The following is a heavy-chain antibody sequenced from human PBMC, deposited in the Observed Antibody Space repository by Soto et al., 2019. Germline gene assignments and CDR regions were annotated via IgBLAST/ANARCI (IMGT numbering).Heavy chain of an antibody. CDR1: GFTFSSYA. CDR3: AREAITISLSRQPKLVDY. V-gene: IGHV3-30-3*01. J-gene: IGHJ4*02. D-gene: IGHD3-10*01. CDR2: ISYDGSNK. Sequence: GGSLRLSCAASGFTFSSYAMHWVRQAPGKGLEWVAVISYDGSNKYYADSVKGRFTISRDNSKNTLYLQMNSLRAEDTAVYYCAREAITISLSRQPKLVDYWGQGTLVTVSS.